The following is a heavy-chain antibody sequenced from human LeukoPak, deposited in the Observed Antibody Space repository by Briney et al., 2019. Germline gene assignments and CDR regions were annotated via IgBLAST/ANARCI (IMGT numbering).Heavy chain of an antibody. V-gene: IGHV3-33*06. J-gene: IGHJ4*02. CDR1: GFTFSSYG. Sequence: GGSLRLSCAASGFTFSSYGMHWVRQAPGKGLEWVAVIWYDGSNKYYADSVKGRFTISRDNSKNTLYLQMNSLRAEDTAVYYCAKDFYYYDSSGSPEDHWGQGTLVTVSS. D-gene: IGHD3-22*01. CDR2: IWYDGSNK. CDR3: AKDFYYYDSSGSPEDH.